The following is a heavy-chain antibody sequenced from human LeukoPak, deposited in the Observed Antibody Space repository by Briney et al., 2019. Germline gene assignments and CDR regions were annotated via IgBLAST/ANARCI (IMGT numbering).Heavy chain of an antibody. J-gene: IGHJ6*03. V-gene: IGHV4-39*01. CDR2: IYYSGST. Sequence: SETLSLTCTVSGGSISSRSHYWGWIRQPPGKGLEWIGSIYYSGSTYYSPSLKSRVTISVDTSKNQFSLKLSSVTAADTAVYYCARCERQYQLLSYYYYYMDVWGKGTTVTVSS. CDR3: ARCERQYQLLSYYYYYMDV. D-gene: IGHD2-2*01. CDR1: GGSISSRSHY.